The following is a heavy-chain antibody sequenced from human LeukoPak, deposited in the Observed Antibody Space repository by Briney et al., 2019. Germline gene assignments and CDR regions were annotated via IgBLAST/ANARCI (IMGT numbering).Heavy chain of an antibody. D-gene: IGHD5-18*01. CDR2: IYYSGST. CDR3: ATDRGYSYGIDY. CDR1: GGSISSYY. Sequence: SETLSLTCTVSGGSISSYYWSWIRQPPGKGLEWIGYIYYSGSTNYNPSLKSRVTISVDTSKNQFSLKLSSVTAADTAVYYCATDRGYSYGIDYWGQGTLVTVSS. J-gene: IGHJ4*02. V-gene: IGHV4-59*01.